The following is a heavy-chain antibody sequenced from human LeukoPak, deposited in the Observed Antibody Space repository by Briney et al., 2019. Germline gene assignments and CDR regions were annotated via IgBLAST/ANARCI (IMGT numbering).Heavy chain of an antibody. CDR3: AQDISGGMYGIWFDP. V-gene: IGHV1-46*01. CDR2: INPSGGST. Sequence: ASVKVSCKASGYTFTSYYMHWVRQAPGQGLEWMGIINPSGGSTSYAQKFQGRVTMTRDTSTSTVYMELSSLRSEDTAVYHCAQDISGGMYGIWFDPWGQGTLVTVSS. CDR1: GYTFTSYY. J-gene: IGHJ5*02. D-gene: IGHD2-8*01.